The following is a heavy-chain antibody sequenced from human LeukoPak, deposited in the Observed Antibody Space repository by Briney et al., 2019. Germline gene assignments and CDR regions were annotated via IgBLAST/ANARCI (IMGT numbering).Heavy chain of an antibody. V-gene: IGHV4-59*01. CDR2: IYYSGST. D-gene: IGHD4-23*01. CDR1: GGSINSYY. Sequence: SETLSLTCTVSGGSINSYYWSWIRQPPGKGLEWIGYIYYSGSTNYNPSLKSRVTISLDTSKNQFSLKLNSVTAADTAVYYCARQDGGNTLGYFDLWGRGTLVTVSS. CDR3: ARQDGGNTLGYFDL. J-gene: IGHJ2*01.